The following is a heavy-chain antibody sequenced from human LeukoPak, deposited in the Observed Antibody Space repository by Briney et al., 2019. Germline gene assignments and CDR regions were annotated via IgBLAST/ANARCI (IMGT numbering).Heavy chain of an antibody. CDR1: GYPFTGYY. D-gene: IGHD5-18*01. V-gene: IGHV1-46*01. CDR3: ARDSSRLYSYGYFDY. J-gene: IGHJ4*02. Sequence: GASVKVSCKASGYPFTGYYIHWVRQAPGQGLEWMGIINPSGGSTSYAQKFQGRVTMTRDMSTSTVYMELSSLRSEDTAVYYCARDSSRLYSYGYFDYWGQGTLVTVSS. CDR2: INPSGGST.